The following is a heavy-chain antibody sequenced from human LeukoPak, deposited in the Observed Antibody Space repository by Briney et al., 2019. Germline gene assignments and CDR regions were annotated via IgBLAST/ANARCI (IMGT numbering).Heavy chain of an antibody. V-gene: IGHV3-9*01. CDR2: ISWNSNSL. Sequence: GGSLRLSCAASGFTFSSYEMNWVRQAPGKVLEWVSSISWNSNSLAYADSVKGRFTISRDNANNSLYLQMSSLRAEDTAFYYCAKDIWAFGYSGSGSANWFDPWGQGTLVTVSS. CDR3: AKDIWAFGYSGSGSANWFDP. J-gene: IGHJ5*02. CDR1: GFTFSSYE. D-gene: IGHD3-10*01.